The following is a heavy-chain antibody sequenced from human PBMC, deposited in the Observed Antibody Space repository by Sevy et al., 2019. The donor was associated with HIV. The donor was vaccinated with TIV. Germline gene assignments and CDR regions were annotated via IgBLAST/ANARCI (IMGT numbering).Heavy chain of an antibody. CDR1: GLTFSSYW. D-gene: IGHD2-2*01. CDR3: ATILPAGVPAEYFQH. CDR2: INQGGSQE. J-gene: IGHJ1*01. V-gene: IGHV3-7*01. Sequence: GGSLRLSCAASGLTFSSYWMTWVRQAPGKGLEWVANINQGGSQEYYVDSVKGRFTISRDNAKNSLYLQINSLRAEDMAVYYCATILPAGVPAEYFQHWGQGTLVTVSS.